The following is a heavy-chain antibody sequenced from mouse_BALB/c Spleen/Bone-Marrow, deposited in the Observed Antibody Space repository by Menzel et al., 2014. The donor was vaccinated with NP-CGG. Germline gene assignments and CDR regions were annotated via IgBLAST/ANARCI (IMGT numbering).Heavy chain of an antibody. CDR2: IRNKANGYTT. V-gene: IGHV7-3*02. J-gene: IGHJ4*01. CDR3: ARDDYYAMDY. Sequence: EVQRVESGGGLVQPGGSLRFSCALSGFTFPVYYMSWVRQPPGKALEWLGFIRNKANGYTTEYSASVKGRFTISRDNSQSILYLQMNTLRAEDSATYYCARDDYYAMDYWGQGTSVTVSS. CDR1: GFTFPVYY.